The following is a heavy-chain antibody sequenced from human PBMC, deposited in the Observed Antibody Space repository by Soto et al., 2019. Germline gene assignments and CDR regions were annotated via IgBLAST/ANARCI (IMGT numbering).Heavy chain of an antibody. CDR3: ARQAYDILTGEYYYGMDV. CDR1: GYSFTSYW. Sequence: PGESLKISCKGSGYSFTSYWIGWVRQMPGKGLEWMGIIYPGDSDTRYSPSFQGQVTISADKSISTAYLQWSSLKASDTAMYYCARQAYDILTGEYYYGMDVWGQGTTVTVSS. J-gene: IGHJ6*02. V-gene: IGHV5-51*01. D-gene: IGHD3-9*01. CDR2: IYPGDSDT.